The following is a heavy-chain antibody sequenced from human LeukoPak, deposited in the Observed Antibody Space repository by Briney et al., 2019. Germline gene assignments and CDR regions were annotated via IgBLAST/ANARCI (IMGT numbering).Heavy chain of an antibody. V-gene: IGHV4-30-2*01. CDR2: IYHSGST. CDR1: GGSISSGGYS. D-gene: IGHD4-23*01. J-gene: IGHJ4*02. CDR3: AREADYGGNSEGFDY. Sequence: SQTLSLTCAVSGGSISSGGYSWSWIRQPPGKGLEWIGYIYHSGSTYYNPSLKSRVTISVDRSKNQFSLKLSSVTAADTAVYYCAREADYGGNSEGFDYWGQGTLVTVSS.